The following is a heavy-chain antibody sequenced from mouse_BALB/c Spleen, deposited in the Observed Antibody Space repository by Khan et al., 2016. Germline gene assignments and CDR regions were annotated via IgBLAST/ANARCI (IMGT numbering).Heavy chain of an antibody. V-gene: IGHV1-62-2*01. Sequence: QVQLKEAGAELVKPGASVKLSCKASGYTFTEYIIHWVKQRSGQGLEWIGWFYPGRGSIKYNEKFKDKATLTADQSSSTVYMELSRLTSEDSAVYFCARHEGRTMITTVYFDYWGQGTTLTVSS. J-gene: IGHJ2*01. CDR3: ARHEGRTMITTVYFDY. D-gene: IGHD2-4*01. CDR1: GYTFTEYI. CDR2: FYPGRGSI.